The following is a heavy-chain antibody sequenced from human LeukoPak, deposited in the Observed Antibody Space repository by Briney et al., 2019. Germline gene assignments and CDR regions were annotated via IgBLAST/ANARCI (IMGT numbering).Heavy chain of an antibody. CDR2: IYTSGST. CDR3: ARRGIAAAGKTSEP. J-gene: IGHJ5*02. CDR1: GGSISSYY. Sequence: SETLSLTCTVSGGSISSYYWSWIRQPPGRGLEWIGYIYTSGSTNYNPSLKSRVTISVDTSKNQFSLKLSSVTAADTAVYYCARRGIAAAGKTSEPWGQGTLVTVSS. D-gene: IGHD6-13*01. V-gene: IGHV4-4*09.